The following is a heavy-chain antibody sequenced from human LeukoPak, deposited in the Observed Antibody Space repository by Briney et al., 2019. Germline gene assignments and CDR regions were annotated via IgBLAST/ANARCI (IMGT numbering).Heavy chain of an antibody. CDR1: GGTFSSYT. D-gene: IGHD5-12*01. V-gene: IGHV1-69*02. CDR3: ARLGGSGYDDY. J-gene: IGHJ4*02. Sequence: SVKVSCRASGGTFSSYTISWVRQAPGQGLEWMGRTIPILGIANYAQKFQGRVTITADKSTSTAYMELSSLRSEDTAVYYCARLGGSGYDDYWGQGTLVTVSS. CDR2: TIPILGIA.